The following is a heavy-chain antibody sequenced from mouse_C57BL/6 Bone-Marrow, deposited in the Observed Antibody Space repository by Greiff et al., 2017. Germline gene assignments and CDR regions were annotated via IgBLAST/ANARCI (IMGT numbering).Heavy chain of an antibody. J-gene: IGHJ2*01. D-gene: IGHD3-2*02. CDR2: IYTGSGNT. Sequence: QVQLQQSGPELVKPGASVKISCKASGYSFTSYYIHWVKQRPGQGLEWIGWIYTGSGNTKYNEKFKGKATLTADTSSSTAYMQLSSLTSEDSAVYYCARGSEYFDYGGQGTTLTVSS. CDR3: ARGSEYFDY. V-gene: IGHV1-66*01. CDR1: GYSFTSYY.